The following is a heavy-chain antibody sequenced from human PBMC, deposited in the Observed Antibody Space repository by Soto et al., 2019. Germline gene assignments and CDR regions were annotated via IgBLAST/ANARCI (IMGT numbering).Heavy chain of an antibody. CDR3: AKTTILLPAAANRGAPYNYYGLDV. V-gene: IGHV3-7*03. J-gene: IGHJ6*02. D-gene: IGHD2-2*01. CDR2: IKQDGSEK. CDR1: GFTFSDFW. Sequence: EVQLVESGGGLVQPGGSLRLSCAGSGFTFSDFWLSWVRQTPGRGLEWVANIKQDGSEKKYVDSVKGRFTISRDNAKSSLYRQMNSLRAEDTAVYYCAKTTILLPAAANRGAPYNYYGLDVWGHGTTVTVSS.